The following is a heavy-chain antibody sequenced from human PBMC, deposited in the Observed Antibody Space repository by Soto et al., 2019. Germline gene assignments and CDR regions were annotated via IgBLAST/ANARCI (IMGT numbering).Heavy chain of an antibody. Sequence: SETLSLTCTVSGGSISSYYWSWIRQPPGKGLEWIGYIYYSGSTNYNPSLKSRVTISVDTSKNQFSLKLSSVTAADTAVYYCARVPLGDLLTPPNWFDPWGQGTLVTVSS. D-gene: IGHD3-9*01. CDR2: IYYSGST. CDR1: GGSISSYY. V-gene: IGHV4-59*01. J-gene: IGHJ5*02. CDR3: ARVPLGDLLTPPNWFDP.